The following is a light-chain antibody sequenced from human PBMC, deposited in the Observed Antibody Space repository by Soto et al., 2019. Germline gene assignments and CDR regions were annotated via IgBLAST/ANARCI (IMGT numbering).Light chain of an antibody. CDR1: QDIRTW. V-gene: IGKV1-12*01. CDR2: GAS. Sequence: DIQMTQSPSSVSASVGDRVTITCRASQDIRTWLAWYQQKPGKAPKILIYGASILQSGVPSRFSGSGSGTYFTLTISRLQPEDFATYYCQHATSFPITFGQGTRLEIK. CDR3: QHATSFPIT. J-gene: IGKJ5*01.